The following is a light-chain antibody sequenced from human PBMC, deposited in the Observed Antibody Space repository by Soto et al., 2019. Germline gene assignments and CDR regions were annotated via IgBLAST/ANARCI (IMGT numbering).Light chain of an antibody. CDR3: QQYYSTPQT. Sequence: DIVMTQSPDSLAVSLVERTTINCKSSKRAFYSSNNKYYLAWYQQKPGQPPKLLIYWASTRESGVPDRFSGSGAGTYFTLTISSLQAEDVAVYYCQQYYSTPQTFGQGTKVEIK. CDR1: KRAFYSSNNKYY. J-gene: IGKJ1*01. CDR2: WAS. V-gene: IGKV4-1*01.